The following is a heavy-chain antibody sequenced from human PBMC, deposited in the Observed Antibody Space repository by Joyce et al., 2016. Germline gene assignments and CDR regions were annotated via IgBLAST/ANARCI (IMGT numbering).Heavy chain of an antibody. Sequence: EVQLLESGGNLAQRGGSLRLSCAASGFSFTSYGMNWIRPAPGAGLEWVSGISAYGGTSYYADSVKGRFTISRDNSKNTLYLQMNNLRAEDTALYHCVRRSSFSRTSYDDYWGQGTLVTVSS. CDR3: VRRSSFSRTSYDDY. V-gene: IGHV3-23*01. D-gene: IGHD2-2*01. CDR2: ISAYGGTS. J-gene: IGHJ4*02. CDR1: GFSFTSYG.